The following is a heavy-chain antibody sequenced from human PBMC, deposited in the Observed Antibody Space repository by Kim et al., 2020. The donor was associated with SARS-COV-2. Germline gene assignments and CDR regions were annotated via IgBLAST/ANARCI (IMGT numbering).Heavy chain of an antibody. CDR2: ISGSGGST. CDR3: AKVGSSGWYEDQLGGEGDY. J-gene: IGHJ4*02. CDR1: GFTFSSYA. D-gene: IGHD6-19*01. Sequence: GGSLRLSCAASGFTFSSYAMSWVRQAPGKGLEWVSAISGSGGSTYYADSVKGRFTISRDNSKNTLYLQMNSLRAEDTAVYYCAKVGSSGWYEDQLGGEGDYWGQGTLVTVSS. V-gene: IGHV3-23*01.